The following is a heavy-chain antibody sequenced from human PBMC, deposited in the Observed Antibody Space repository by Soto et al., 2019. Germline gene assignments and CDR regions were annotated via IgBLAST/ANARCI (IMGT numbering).Heavy chain of an antibody. CDR1: GFTFSSYW. D-gene: IGHD2-21*02. Sequence: EVQLVESGGGLVQPGGSLRLSCAASGFTFSSYWMTWVRQAPGKGLEWVANIKQDGSEKYYVDSVKGRFTISRDNAKNSLYLQMNSLRADDTAVYYCARDRSEYCGGNCDPDFDLWGRGTLVTVSS. J-gene: IGHJ2*01. CDR3: ARDRSEYCGGNCDPDFDL. V-gene: IGHV3-7*01. CDR2: IKQDGSEK.